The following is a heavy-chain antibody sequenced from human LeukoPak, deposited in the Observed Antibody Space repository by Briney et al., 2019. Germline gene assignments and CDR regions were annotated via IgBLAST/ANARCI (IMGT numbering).Heavy chain of an antibody. J-gene: IGHJ4*02. CDR2: INPNSGGT. CDR1: GYTFTGYY. CDR3: ARDLHCTNGVCYDY. V-gene: IGHV1-2*02. Sequence: ASVKVSCKASGYTFTGYYMHWVRQAPGQGLEWMGWINPNSGGTNYAQKFQGRVTMTRDTSTSTVYMELSSLRSEDTAVYYCARDLHCTNGVCYDYWGQGTLVTVSS. D-gene: IGHD2-8*01.